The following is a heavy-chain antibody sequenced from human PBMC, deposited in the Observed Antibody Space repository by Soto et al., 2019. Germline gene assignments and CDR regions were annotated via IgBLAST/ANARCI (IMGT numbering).Heavy chain of an antibody. V-gene: IGHV4-39*01. Sequence: SETLSLTCTVSGGSISSSSYYWGWIRQPPGKGLEWIGSIYYSGSTYYNPSLKSRVTISVDTSKNQFSLKLSSVTAADTAVYYCARQHRGYDFWSGYFEFAGRRKYYYYGMDVWGQGTTVTVSS. D-gene: IGHD3-3*01. CDR3: ARQHRGYDFWSGYFEFAGRRKYYYYGMDV. CDR2: IYYSGST. J-gene: IGHJ6*02. CDR1: GGSISSSSYY.